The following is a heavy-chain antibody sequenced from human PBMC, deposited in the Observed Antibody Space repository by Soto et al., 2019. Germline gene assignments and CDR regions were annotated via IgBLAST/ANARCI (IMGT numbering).Heavy chain of an antibody. CDR1: GVSISSGDFY. D-gene: IGHD4-17*01. V-gene: IGHV4-30-4*01. CDR3: ARDVLDTTVDYYLDY. Sequence: PSETLSLTCTVSGVSISSGDFYWSWIRQPPGKGLEWIGYIYHTGSSQYHPSLRGRVAFSMDTSKNQFSLELRSVTAADTAMYYCARDVLDTTVDYYLDYWGQGSMVTVS. J-gene: IGHJ4*02. CDR2: IYHTGSS.